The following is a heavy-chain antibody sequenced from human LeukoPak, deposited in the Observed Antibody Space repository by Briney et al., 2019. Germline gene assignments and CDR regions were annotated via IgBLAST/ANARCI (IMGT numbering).Heavy chain of an antibody. CDR2: ISSSSSTI. CDR3: AKTTTGYSSGRFPGWPVDY. V-gene: IGHV3-48*04. Sequence: GSLRLSCAASGFTFSSYSMNWVRQAPGKGLEWVSYISSSSSTIYYADSVKGRFTISRDNAKNSLYLQMNSLRAEDTAVYYCAKTTTGYSSGRFPGWPVDYWGQGTLVTVSS. D-gene: IGHD6-19*01. CDR1: GFTFSSYS. J-gene: IGHJ4*02.